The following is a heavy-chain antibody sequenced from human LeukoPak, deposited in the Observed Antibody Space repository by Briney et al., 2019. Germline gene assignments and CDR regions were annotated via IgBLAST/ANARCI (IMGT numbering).Heavy chain of an antibody. V-gene: IGHV4-4*09. CDR3: ARRAPAYSSSSVVFDY. D-gene: IGHD6-6*01. CDR2: IYASGST. Sequence: SETLSLTCTVSGVSISSYYWSWIRQPPGKGLEWIGYIYASGSTDYNPSLKSRVTISVDTSKNQFSLKLSSVTAADTAVYYCARRAPAYSSSSVVFDYWGQGTLVTVSS. J-gene: IGHJ4*02. CDR1: GVSISSYY.